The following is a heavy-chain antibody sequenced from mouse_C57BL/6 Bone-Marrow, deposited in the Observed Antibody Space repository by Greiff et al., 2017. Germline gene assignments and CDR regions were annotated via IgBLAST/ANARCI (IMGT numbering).Heavy chain of an antibody. Sequence: VQLQQPGAELVKPGASVKMSCKASGYTFTSYWITWVKQRPGQGLEWIGDIYPGSGSTNYNEKFKSKATLTVDTSSSTAYMQLSSLTSEDSAVYDCARGGLYSNYDYAMDYWGQGTSVTVSS. V-gene: IGHV1-55*01. CDR1: GYTFTSYW. CDR2: IYPGSGST. CDR3: ARGGLYSNYDYAMDY. J-gene: IGHJ4*01. D-gene: IGHD2-5*01.